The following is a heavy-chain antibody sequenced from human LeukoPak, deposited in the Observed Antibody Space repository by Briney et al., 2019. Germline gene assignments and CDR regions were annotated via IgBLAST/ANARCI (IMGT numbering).Heavy chain of an antibody. CDR1: GGSISSYY. J-gene: IGHJ4*02. CDR3: ARQGVEGDFDY. Sequence: SETLSLTCTVSGGSISSYYWSWIRQPPGKGLEWIGYIYYSGSTNYNPSLKSRVTISVDTSKNQFSLKLSSVTAADTAVYYCARQGVEGDFDYWGQGTLVTVSS. CDR2: IYYSGST. V-gene: IGHV4-59*08. D-gene: IGHD1-26*01.